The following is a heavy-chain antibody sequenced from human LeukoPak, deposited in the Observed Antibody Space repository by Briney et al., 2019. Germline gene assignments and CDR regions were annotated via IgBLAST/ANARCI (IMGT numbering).Heavy chain of an antibody. CDR1: GGSISSYY. D-gene: IGHD2-15*01. J-gene: IGHJ4*02. CDR3: ARLYCSGGRCFDY. CDR2: IYYSGST. Sequence: PSETLSLTCTVSGGSISSYYWSWIRQPPGKGLEWIGYIYYSGSTNYNPSLKSRVTISVDTSKNQFSLKLSSVTAADTAVYYCARLYCSGGRCFDYWGQGTLVTVSS. V-gene: IGHV4-59*01.